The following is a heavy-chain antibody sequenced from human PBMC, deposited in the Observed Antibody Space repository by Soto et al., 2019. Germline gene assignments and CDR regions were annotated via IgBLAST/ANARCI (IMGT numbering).Heavy chain of an antibody. Sequence: GGSLRLSCAASGFTFSSYGMHWVRQAPGKGLEWVAVIWYVGSNKYYADSVKGRFTISRDNSKNTLYLQMNSLRAEDTAVYYCARPADYGDYEGWFDPWGQGTLVTVSS. V-gene: IGHV3-33*01. CDR3: ARPADYGDYEGWFDP. CDR1: GFTFSSYG. J-gene: IGHJ5*02. CDR2: IWYVGSNK. D-gene: IGHD4-17*01.